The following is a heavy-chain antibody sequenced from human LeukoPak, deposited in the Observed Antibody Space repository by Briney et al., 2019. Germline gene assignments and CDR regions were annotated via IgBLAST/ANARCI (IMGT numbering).Heavy chain of an antibody. Sequence: GGSLRLSCATSGFTFSSYAMHWVRQAPGKGLEWVAVVSFDGNTKDYADSVKGRFTISRDKTKNTLYLQMNSLRAEDTAVYYCAKSAYYDASGYYREYYFDYWGQGTLVTVSS. D-gene: IGHD3-22*01. CDR2: VSFDGNTK. J-gene: IGHJ4*02. CDR1: GFTFSSYA. CDR3: AKSAYYDASGYYREYYFDY. V-gene: IGHV3-30-3*02.